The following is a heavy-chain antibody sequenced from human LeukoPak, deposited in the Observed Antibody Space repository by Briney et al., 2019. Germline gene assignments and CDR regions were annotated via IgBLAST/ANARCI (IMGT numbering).Heavy chain of an antibody. Sequence: PGESLKISCKASGYSFTTHWIGWVRRKPGKGLEWMGIICPDDSDTRYSPSFQGQVNISADQSSNTTYLQWSSLKASDTAIYYCARPRREVAALDYWGQGTLVTVSS. V-gene: IGHV5-51*01. D-gene: IGHD6-6*01. CDR2: ICPDDSDT. CDR3: ARPRREVAALDY. CDR1: GYSFTTHW. J-gene: IGHJ4*02.